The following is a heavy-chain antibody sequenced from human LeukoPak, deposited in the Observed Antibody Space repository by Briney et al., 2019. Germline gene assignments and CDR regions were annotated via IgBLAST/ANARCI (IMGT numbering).Heavy chain of an antibody. D-gene: IGHD6-6*01. CDR2: IIPIFGTA. CDR3: ARLDEYSSSSRYYGMDV. CDR1: GGTFSSYA. J-gene: IGHJ6*02. V-gene: IGHV1-69*13. Sequence: SVKVSCKASGGTFSSYAISWVRQAPGQGLEWMGGIIPIFGTANCAQKFQGRVTITADESTSTAYMELSSLRSEDTAVYYCARLDEYSSSSRYYGMDVWGQGTTVTVSS.